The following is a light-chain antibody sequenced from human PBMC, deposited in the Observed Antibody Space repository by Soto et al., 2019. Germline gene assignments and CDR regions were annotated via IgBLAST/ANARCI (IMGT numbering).Light chain of an antibody. CDR3: HQYGSSPRT. J-gene: IGKJ1*01. CDR1: QSVSSNF. CDR2: GAS. V-gene: IGKV3-20*01. Sequence: EIVLTQSLGTLSLSPGDRATLSCRASQSVSSNFLAWYQHKPGQAPRLLIYGASIRATGIPDRFSGSGSGTDFTLTIRRLEPEDFAMYFCHQYGSSPRTFGQGTKVEIK.